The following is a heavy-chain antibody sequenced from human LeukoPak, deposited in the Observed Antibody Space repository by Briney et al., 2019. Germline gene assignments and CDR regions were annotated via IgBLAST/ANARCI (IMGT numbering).Heavy chain of an antibody. CDR1: EFTFTTYS. V-gene: IGHV3-21*01. CDR2: ISSSATYR. Sequence: GGSLRLSCAASEFTFTTYSMAWVRQAPGKGLEWVSSISSSATYRYYADSVNGRFTISRGDPKNSLYLQMNSLRAEDTAVYYCARVDYRGGGYFMDVWGRGTPVTVSS. CDR3: ARVDYRGGGYFMDV. D-gene: IGHD4-11*01. J-gene: IGHJ6*03.